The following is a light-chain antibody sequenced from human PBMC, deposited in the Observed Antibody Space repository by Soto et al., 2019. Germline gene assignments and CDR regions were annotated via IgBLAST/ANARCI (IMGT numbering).Light chain of an antibody. CDR1: QSVRSN. CDR2: AAS. Sequence: EIVLTQSPGTLSVSPGERATLSCRASQSVRSNLAWYHQRPGQAPRLLIYAASARATGIPARFSGSGSGTEFTLTISSLQSEDFAVYYCQRLGTFGQGTKVDIK. V-gene: IGKV3-15*01. J-gene: IGKJ1*01. CDR3: QRLGT.